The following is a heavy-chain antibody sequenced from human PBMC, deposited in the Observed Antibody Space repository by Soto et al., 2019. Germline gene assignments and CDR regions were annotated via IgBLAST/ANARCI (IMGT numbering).Heavy chain of an antibody. D-gene: IGHD3-9*01. J-gene: IGHJ4*02. CDR3: APDYDIWTGYSSAHFDY. CDR2: ISYDGSNK. CDR1: GFTFSSYG. V-gene: IGHV3-30*03. Sequence: QVQLVESGGGVVQPGRSLRLSCAASGFTFSSYGMHWVSQAPGKGLEWVAVISYDGSNKYYADSVKGRFTISRDNSKNTLYLQMNSLRAEDTAVYYFAPDYDIWTGYSSAHFDYWGQGTLVTVSS.